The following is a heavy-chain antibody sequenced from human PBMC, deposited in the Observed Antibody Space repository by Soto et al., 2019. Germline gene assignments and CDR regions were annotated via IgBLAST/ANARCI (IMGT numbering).Heavy chain of an antibody. D-gene: IGHD1-7*01. CDR3: IIFSQGTTRRYFYY. Sequence: HPGGSLRISCAASGFTFSDHYMDWVRQAPGKGLEWVGRIKNKANSYATQYAASVKGRFSISRDDSQNLLYLQMNSLKTDDTAVFYCIIFSQGTTRRYFYYRGQRTLVPVS. CDR2: IKNKANSYAT. V-gene: IGHV3-72*01. CDR1: GFTFSDHY. J-gene: IGHJ4*02.